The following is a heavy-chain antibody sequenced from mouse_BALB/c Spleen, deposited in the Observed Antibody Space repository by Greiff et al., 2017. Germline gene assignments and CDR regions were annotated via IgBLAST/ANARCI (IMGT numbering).Heavy chain of an antibody. J-gene: IGHJ2*01. D-gene: IGHD2-2*01. Sequence: QVQLQQPGAELVRPGASVKLSCKASGYTFTSYWINWVKQRPGQGLEWIGNIYPSDSYTNYNQKFKDKATLTVDKSSSTAYMQLSSPTSEDSAVYYCTRRDYGYYFDYWGQGTTLTVSS. CDR1: GYTFTSYW. V-gene: IGHV1-69*02. CDR2: IYPSDSYT. CDR3: TRRDYGYYFDY.